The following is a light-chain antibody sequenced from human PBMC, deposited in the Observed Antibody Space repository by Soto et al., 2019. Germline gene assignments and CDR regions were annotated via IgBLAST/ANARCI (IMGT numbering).Light chain of an antibody. CDR3: QQHGSSPWM. Sequence: EVVLTQSPCTLSLSPWERSTLSCRASQSVSSNYVAWYQQIPGQTPRLLIYGASSRATGIPDRFSGSGSGTDFTLTISRLEPEDFAVYYCQQHGSSPWMFGQGTKVDIK. V-gene: IGKV3-20*01. CDR1: QSVSSNY. J-gene: IGKJ1*01. CDR2: GAS.